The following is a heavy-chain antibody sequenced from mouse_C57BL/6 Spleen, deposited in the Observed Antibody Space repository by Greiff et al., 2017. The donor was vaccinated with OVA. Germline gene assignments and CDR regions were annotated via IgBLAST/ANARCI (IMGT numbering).Heavy chain of an antibody. CDR2: IYPGSGST. D-gene: IGHD2-4*01. J-gene: IGHJ2*01. CDR1: GYTFTSYW. V-gene: IGHV1-55*01. Sequence: QVQLQQSGAELVKPGASVKMSCKASGYTFTSYWITWVKQRPGQGLEWIGDIYPGSGSTNYNEKFKSKATLTVDTSSSTAYMQLSSLTSEDSAVYYCARSYYDYDDGDYYFDYWGQGTTLTVSS. CDR3: ARSYYDYDDGDYYFDY.